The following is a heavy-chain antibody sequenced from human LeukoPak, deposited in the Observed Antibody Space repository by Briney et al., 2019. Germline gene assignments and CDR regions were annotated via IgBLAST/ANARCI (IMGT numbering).Heavy chain of an antibody. CDR2: IYSGGST. CDR3: ARVNSDYYDSSGYYYFDY. CDR1: GFTFSKYA. Sequence: GGSLRLSCAASGFTFSKYAMSWVRQAPGKGLEWVSVIYSGGSTYYADSVKGRFTISRDNSKNTLYLQMNSLRAEDTAVYYCARVNSDYYDSSGYYYFDYWGQGTLVTVSS. D-gene: IGHD3-22*01. J-gene: IGHJ4*02. V-gene: IGHV3-66*01.